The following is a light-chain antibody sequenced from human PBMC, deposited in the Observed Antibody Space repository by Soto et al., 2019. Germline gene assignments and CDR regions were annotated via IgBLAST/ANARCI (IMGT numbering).Light chain of an antibody. V-gene: IGKV3-11*01. CDR3: QQRFDWPPLT. CDR1: QSVSIY. CDR2: DAS. J-gene: IGKJ4*01. Sequence: EIVLTQSPATLSLSPGERATLSCRASQSVSIYLAWYQQKPGQAPRLLIYDASNRATCIPARFSGSGSGTDFTLTISSLETDDFAVYYCQQRFDWPPLTFGGGTKVEIK.